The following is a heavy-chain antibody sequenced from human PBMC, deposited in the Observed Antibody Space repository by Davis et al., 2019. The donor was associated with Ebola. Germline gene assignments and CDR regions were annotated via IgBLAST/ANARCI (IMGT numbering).Heavy chain of an antibody. V-gene: IGHV3-7*03. CDR1: GFTFSSYW. CDR3: AKDGDSSSWTYYYYGMDV. Sequence: GEYLKIPFAASGFTFSSYWMSWVRQAPGKGLEWVANIKQDGSEKYYVDSVKGRFTISRDNSKNSLYLQMNSLRTEDTALYYCAKDGDSSSWTYYYYGMDVWGQGTTVTVSS. J-gene: IGHJ6*02. CDR2: IKQDGSEK. D-gene: IGHD6-13*01.